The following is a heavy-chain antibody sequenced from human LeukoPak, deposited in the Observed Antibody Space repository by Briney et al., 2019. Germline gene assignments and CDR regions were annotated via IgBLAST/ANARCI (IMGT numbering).Heavy chain of an antibody. CDR3: ARNYGDTRRVFPQKIDY. Sequence: GALVKVSCKASGYTFTTYAMHWVRQAPGERLEAMACINAGNGNTKYSQKFQGRVTITRDTSASTAYMELSSLRSEDTAVYYCARNYGDTRRVFPQKIDYWGQGTLVTVSS. V-gene: IGHV1-3*01. CDR1: GYTFTTYA. J-gene: IGHJ4*02. D-gene: IGHD1-14*01. CDR2: INAGNGNT.